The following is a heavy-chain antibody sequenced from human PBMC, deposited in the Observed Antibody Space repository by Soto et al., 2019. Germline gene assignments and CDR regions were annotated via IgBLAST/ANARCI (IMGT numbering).Heavy chain of an antibody. V-gene: IGHV4-39*01. J-gene: IGHJ4*02. D-gene: IGHD3-22*01. CDR3: ARHANSWNYYDSSGKSGASLY. Sequence: PSETLSLTCTVSGGSISSSSYYWGWIRQPPGKGLEWIGSIYYSGSTYYNPSLKSRVTISVDTSNNQLSLKLISVTAADTAVYYCARHANSWNYYDSSGKSGASLYRCQGLLVTVSS. CDR1: GGSISSSSYY. CDR2: IYYSGST.